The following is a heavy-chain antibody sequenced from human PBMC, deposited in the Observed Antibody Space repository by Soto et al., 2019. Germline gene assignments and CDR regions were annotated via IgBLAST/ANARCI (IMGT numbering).Heavy chain of an antibody. CDR1: GFTFSSYW. D-gene: IGHD1-26*01. CDR3: ARDKGTTCLDT. Sequence: GGSLRLSCAASGFTFSSYWMSWVRQAPGKGLEWVANIKQDGSEKYYVDSVKGRFTITRDNAKNMIFLQMDSLRAEDTAVYYCARDKGTTCLDTWGQGNMVTVSS. CDR2: IKQDGSEK. J-gene: IGHJ5*02. V-gene: IGHV3-7*01.